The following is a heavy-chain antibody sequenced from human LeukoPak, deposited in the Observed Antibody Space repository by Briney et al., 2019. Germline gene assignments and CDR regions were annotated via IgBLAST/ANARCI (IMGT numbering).Heavy chain of an antibody. CDR2: INPNSGGT. V-gene: IGHV1-2*02. Sequence: GASVKVSCKASGYTFTGYYMHWVRQAPGQGLEWMGWINPNSGGTNYAQKFQGRVTMTRDTSISTAYMELSRLRSDDTAVYYCARGAGDLLWFGELSGFGDYWGQGTLVTVSS. J-gene: IGHJ4*02. CDR1: GYTFTGYY. D-gene: IGHD3-10*01. CDR3: ARGAGDLLWFGELSGFGDY.